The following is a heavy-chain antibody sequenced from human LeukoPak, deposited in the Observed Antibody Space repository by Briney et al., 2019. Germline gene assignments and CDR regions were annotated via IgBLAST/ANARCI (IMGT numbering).Heavy chain of an antibody. CDR1: GYTFTGCY. J-gene: IGHJ2*01. CDR3: ARDPPGHWYFDL. CDR2: INPNSGGT. Sequence: GASVKVSCKASGYTFTGCYMNWVRQAPGQGLEWMGRINPNSGGTNYAQKFQGRVTMTRDTSISTAYMELSRLRSDDTAVYYCARDPPGHWYFDLWGRGTLVTVSS. V-gene: IGHV1-2*06.